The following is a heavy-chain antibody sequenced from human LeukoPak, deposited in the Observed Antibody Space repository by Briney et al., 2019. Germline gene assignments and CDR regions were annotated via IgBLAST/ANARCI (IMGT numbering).Heavy chain of an antibody. V-gene: IGHV4-4*02. CDR2: IYHSGST. CDR1: GGSISNSNW. D-gene: IGHD6-19*01. J-gene: IGHJ4*02. CDR3: ARSSPLSQRRYVNTQWYFDY. Sequence: PSGTLSLTCAVSGGSISNSNWWSWVRQPPGKGLEWIGEIYHSGSTNYNPSLKSRVTISVDKSKNQFSLTLRSVTAADTAVYYCARSSPLSQRRYVNTQWYFDYWGQGTLVTVSS.